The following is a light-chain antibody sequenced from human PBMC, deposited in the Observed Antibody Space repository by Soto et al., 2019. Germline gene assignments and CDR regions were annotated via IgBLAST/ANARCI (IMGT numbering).Light chain of an antibody. CDR2: AAS. J-gene: IGKJ1*01. V-gene: IGKV1-17*01. Sequence: DIQITQSPSSLSASVGDRVTITCLSSQVIGNDLGWFQQTPGKAPKRLIYAASSLQSGIPSRFSGSGSGTEFTLTISSLRPEDFATYYCLQHNSYPLTFGHGTKVDIK. CDR3: LQHNSYPLT. CDR1: QVIGND.